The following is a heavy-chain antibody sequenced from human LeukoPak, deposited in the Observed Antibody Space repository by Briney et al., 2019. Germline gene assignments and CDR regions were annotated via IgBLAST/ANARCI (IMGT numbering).Heavy chain of an antibody. CDR2: ISYDGRNK. Sequence: GGSLRLSCAASGFTFSSYIMHWVCQAPGKGLEWVAVISYDGRNKYYADSVKGRFTISRDNSKNTLYLQMNSLRAEDTAVYYCARAMYYYGSGIFNDYLYFDLWGRGTLVTVTS. CDR1: GFTFSSYI. CDR3: ARAMYYYGSGIFNDYLYFDL. V-gene: IGHV3-30*04. J-gene: IGHJ2*01. D-gene: IGHD3-10*01.